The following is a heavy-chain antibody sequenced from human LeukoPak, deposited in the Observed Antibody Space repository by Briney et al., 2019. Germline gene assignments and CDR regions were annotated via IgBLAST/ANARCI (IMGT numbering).Heavy chain of an antibody. D-gene: IGHD2/OR15-2a*01. J-gene: IGHJ4*02. V-gene: IGHV3-7*01. CDR2: IKQDGSEK. CDR3: ARKRMTHDY. Sequence: GGSLRLSCADAGFTFSSYWMSWVRQAPGKGLEWVANIKQDGSEKYYVDSVKGRFTISRDNAKNSLYLQMNSLRAEDTAVYYCARKRMTHDYWGQGTLVTVSS. CDR1: GFTFSSYW.